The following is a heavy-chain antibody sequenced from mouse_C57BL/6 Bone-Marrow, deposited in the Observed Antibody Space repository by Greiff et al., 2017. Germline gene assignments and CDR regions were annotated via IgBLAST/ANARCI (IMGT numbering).Heavy chain of an antibody. Sequence: EVKLMESGGGLVQPGGSLKLSCAASGFTFSDYYMYWVRQTPEKRLEWVAYISNGGGSTYYPDTIKGRYTISRDNAKNTLYLQMSRLESEDTAMYYCARERDYWGQGTTLTVSS. CDR2: ISNGGGST. V-gene: IGHV5-12*01. CDR1: GFTFSDYY. D-gene: IGHD3-1*01. CDR3: ARERDY. J-gene: IGHJ2*01.